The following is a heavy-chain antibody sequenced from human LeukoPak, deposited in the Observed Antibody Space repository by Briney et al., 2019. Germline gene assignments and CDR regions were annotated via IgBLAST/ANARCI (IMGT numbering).Heavy chain of an antibody. CDR2: INHSGST. CDR3: ARVRKYSGSYYYFDY. J-gene: IGHJ4*02. Sequence: PSGTLSLTCAVYGGSFSGYYWSWIRQPPGKGLEWIGEINHSGSTNYNPSLKSRVTISVDTSKNQFSLKLSSVTAADTAVYYCARVRKYSGSYYYFDYWGQGTLVTVSS. CDR1: GGSFSGYY. D-gene: IGHD1-26*01. V-gene: IGHV4-34*01.